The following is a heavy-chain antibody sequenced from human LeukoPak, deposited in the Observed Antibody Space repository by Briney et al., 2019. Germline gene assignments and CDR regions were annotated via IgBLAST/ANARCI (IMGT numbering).Heavy chain of an antibody. D-gene: IGHD6-19*01. Sequence: SETLSLTCTVSGGSISSGSYYWSWIRQPAGKGLEWIGRIYTSGSTNYNPSLKSRVTISVDTSKNQFSLKLSSVTAADTAVYYCVRGSVKFDYWGQGTLVTVSS. CDR2: IYTSGST. J-gene: IGHJ4*02. V-gene: IGHV4-61*02. CDR3: VRGSVKFDY. CDR1: GGSISSGSYY.